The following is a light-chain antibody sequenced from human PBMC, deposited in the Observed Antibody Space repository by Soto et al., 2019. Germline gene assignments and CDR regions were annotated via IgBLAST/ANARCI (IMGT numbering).Light chain of an antibody. Sequence: EIVMTQSPATLSVSPGERATLSCRASQSVTTNLAWYQQKPGQAPRLLIYAASTRATGIPARFSGSGSGTELTLTISSLQSEDFAVYYCQQYGSSPFTFGPGT. J-gene: IGKJ3*01. CDR2: AAS. CDR1: QSVTTN. CDR3: QQYGSSPFT. V-gene: IGKV3-15*01.